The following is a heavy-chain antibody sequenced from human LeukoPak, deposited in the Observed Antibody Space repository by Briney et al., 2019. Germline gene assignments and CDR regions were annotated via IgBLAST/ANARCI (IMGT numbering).Heavy chain of an antibody. CDR3: TRRFSDDSSGYFSY. V-gene: IGHV3-73*01. CDR1: GFTLSGSA. CDR2: IRSKANNYAT. Sequence: PGRSLRLSCAASGFTLSGSAMHWVRQASGKGLEWVGRIRSKANNYATAYAASVKGRFTISRDDSKNTAYLQMNSLITEDTAVYYCTRRFSDDSSGYFSYWGLGTLVTVSS. J-gene: IGHJ4*02. D-gene: IGHD3-22*01.